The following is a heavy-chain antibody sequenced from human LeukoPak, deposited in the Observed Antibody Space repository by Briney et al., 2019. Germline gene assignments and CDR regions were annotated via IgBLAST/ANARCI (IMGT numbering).Heavy chain of an antibody. J-gene: IGHJ4*02. V-gene: IGHV1-8*03. CDR3: ARTKPDNSEMYN. D-gene: IGHD3-22*01. Sequence: ASVKVSCKASGYTFTTYDINWVRQAAGQGLEWMGWMNPNSGNTGYAQKFQGRLTITRDASISTAYMELSSLRSDDTAVHYCARTKPDNSEMYNWGQGTLVTVSS. CDR2: MNPNSGNT. CDR1: GYTFTTYD.